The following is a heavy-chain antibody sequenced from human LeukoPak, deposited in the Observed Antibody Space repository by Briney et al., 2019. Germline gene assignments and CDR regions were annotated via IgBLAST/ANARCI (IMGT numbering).Heavy chain of an antibody. D-gene: IGHD1-26*01. V-gene: IGHV1-2*06. J-gene: IGHJ5*02. Sequence: ASVKVSCKASGYTFTGHYMHWVRQAPGQGLEWMGRIDPKSGDTNYAQKFQGRVTLTRDTSISTAYMELNRLRSDDTAVYYCARDNGVGATTVWFDPWGRGSLVTVSS. CDR3: ARDNGVGATTVWFDP. CDR1: GYTFTGHY. CDR2: IDPKSGDT.